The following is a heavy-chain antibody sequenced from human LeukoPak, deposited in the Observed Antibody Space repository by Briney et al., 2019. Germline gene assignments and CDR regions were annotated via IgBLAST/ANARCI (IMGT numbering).Heavy chain of an antibody. CDR1: GFTFSSYG. CDR3: VKDPQEPTSV. D-gene: IGHD1-26*01. J-gene: IGHJ6*02. Sequence: PGGSLRLSCAASGFTFSSYGMHWVRQAPGKGLEWVAVIWYDGSNKYYADSVKGRFTISRDNSKNTLYLQMSSLRAEDTAVYYCVKDPQEPTSVWGQGTTVTVSS. V-gene: IGHV3-30*02. CDR2: IWYDGSNK.